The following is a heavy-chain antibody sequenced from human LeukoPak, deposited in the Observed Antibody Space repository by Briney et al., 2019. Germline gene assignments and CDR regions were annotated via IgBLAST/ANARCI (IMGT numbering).Heavy chain of an antibody. D-gene: IGHD6-13*01. CDR3: ASVAAAESDYCYMDV. Sequence: ASVKVSCKASGYTYTSYGISWVRQAPGQGLEWMGWISAYNGNTNYAQKLQGRVTMTTDTSTSTAYMELRSLRSDDTAVYYCASVAAAESDYCYMDVWGKGTTVTVSS. CDR2: ISAYNGNT. V-gene: IGHV1-18*01. CDR1: GYTYTSYG. J-gene: IGHJ6*03.